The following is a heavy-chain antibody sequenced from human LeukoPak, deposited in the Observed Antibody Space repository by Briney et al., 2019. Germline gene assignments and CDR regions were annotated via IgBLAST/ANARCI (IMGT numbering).Heavy chain of an antibody. J-gene: IGHJ4*02. Sequence: SETPSLTCAVYGGSFSGYYWSWIRQPPGKGLEWIGEINHSGSTNYNPSLKSRVTISVDTSKNQFSLKLSSVTAADTAVYYCGRQSPSLDFAHWGQGTLVTVSS. CDR2: INHSGST. CDR3: GRQSPSLDFAH. CDR1: GGSFSGYY. V-gene: IGHV4-34*01.